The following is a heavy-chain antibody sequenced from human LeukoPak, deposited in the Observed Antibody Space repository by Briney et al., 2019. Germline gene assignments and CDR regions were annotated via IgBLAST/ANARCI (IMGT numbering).Heavy chain of an antibody. CDR3: TRDTDGSLDY. CDR1: GFTFSNYW. D-gene: IGHD1-26*01. V-gene: IGHV3-74*01. Sequence: GGSLRLSCAASGFTFSNYWMHWVRQDPGKGLVWVSRIHKDGSSTWYADSVKGRFTISRDNAKNTLFLQMNNLRADDTAVYYCTRDTDGSLDYWGQGILVTVAS. CDR2: IHKDGSST. J-gene: IGHJ4*02.